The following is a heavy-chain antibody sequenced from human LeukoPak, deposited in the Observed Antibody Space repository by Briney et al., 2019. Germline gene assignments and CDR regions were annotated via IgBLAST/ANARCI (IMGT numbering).Heavy chain of an antibody. J-gene: IGHJ4*02. CDR3: ARGKSNYGDYVDY. D-gene: IGHD4-17*01. V-gene: IGHV3-23*01. CDR1: GFTFSSYG. CDR2: ISGSGGST. Sequence: PGGTLRLSCAASGFTFSSYGMSWVRQAPGKGLEWVSAISGSGGSTYYADSVKGRFTISRDNAKNSLYLQMNSLRAEDTAVYYCARGKSNYGDYVDYWGQGTLVTVSS.